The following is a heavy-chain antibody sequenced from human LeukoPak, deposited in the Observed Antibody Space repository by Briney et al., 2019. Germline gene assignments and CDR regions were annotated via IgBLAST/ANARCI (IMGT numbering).Heavy chain of an antibody. CDR1: GFTFKNFG. D-gene: IGHD1-26*01. CDR3: ARDDRWAFDY. J-gene: IGHJ4*02. V-gene: IGHV3-30*03. CDR2: VSYGGNDA. Sequence: GRSLSLSCAASGFTFKNFGIHWIRQTPGKGLEWVAVVSYGGNDAYYADSVRGRFTVSRDNSKDTVYLQMNSLKPDDTAIYYCARDDRWAFDYWGQGTVVTVS.